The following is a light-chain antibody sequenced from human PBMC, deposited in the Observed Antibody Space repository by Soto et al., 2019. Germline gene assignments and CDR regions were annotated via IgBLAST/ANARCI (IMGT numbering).Light chain of an antibody. CDR1: QSISNR. CDR3: QHYGAMST. V-gene: IGKV1-5*01. J-gene: IGKJ1*01. CDR2: EAS. Sequence: DSQMIQSPSTLSASVGGRFTITCRASQSISNRLAWYQQKPGKAPNVLIHEASSLESGVPSRLSGSGSGTEFILTISSLQPDDFASYCCQHYGAMSTFGQGTKVDIK.